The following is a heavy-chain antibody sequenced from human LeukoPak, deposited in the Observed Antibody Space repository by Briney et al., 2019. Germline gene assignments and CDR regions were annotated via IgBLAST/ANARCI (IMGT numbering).Heavy chain of an antibody. CDR1: GGSISSSSYY. D-gene: IGHD3-10*01. Sequence: SETLSLTCTVSGGSISSSSYYWGWIRQPPGKGLEWIVSIYYSGSTYYNPSLKSRVTISVDTTKNQFSLTLSSVTAADTAVYYCARLGRFGELLVDYWGQGTLVTVSS. V-gene: IGHV4-39*01. CDR3: ARLGRFGELLVDY. CDR2: IYYSGST. J-gene: IGHJ4*02.